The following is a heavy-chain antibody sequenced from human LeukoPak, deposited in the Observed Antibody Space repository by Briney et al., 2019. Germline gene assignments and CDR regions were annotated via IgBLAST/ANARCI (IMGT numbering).Heavy chain of an antibody. J-gene: IGHJ6*04. V-gene: IGHV3-11*06. CDR1: GFTFSDYY. CDR3: ARDGTPTSYYGSGSYYAGHYGMDV. Sequence: PGGSLRLSCAASGFTFSDYYMSWIRQAPGKGLEWVSYISSSSSYTNYADSVKGRFTISRDNAKNSLYLQMNSLRAEDMAVYYCARDGTPTSYYGSGSYYAGHYGMDVWGKGTTVTVSS. D-gene: IGHD3-10*01. CDR2: ISSSSSYT.